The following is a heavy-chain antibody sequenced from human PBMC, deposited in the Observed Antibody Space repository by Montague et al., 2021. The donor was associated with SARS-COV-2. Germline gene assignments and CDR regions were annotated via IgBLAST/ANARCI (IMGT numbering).Heavy chain of an antibody. CDR2: VHYTGST. CDR1: GGSISSYY. J-gene: IGHJ4*02. Sequence: SETLSLTCAVSGGSISSYYWSWIRQSPGKGLEWIGYVHYTGSTKYNPSLKTRVTLSLDTPKNRFSLKLSSVTAADTAVYYCARAQNTCFIANCVHYVGVWGLGALVTVSS. CDR3: ARAQNTCFIANCVHYVGV. D-gene: IGHD3-16*01. V-gene: IGHV4-59*01.